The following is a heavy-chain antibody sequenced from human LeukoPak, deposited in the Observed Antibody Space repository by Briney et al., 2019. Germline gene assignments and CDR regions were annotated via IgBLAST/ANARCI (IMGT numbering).Heavy chain of an antibody. CDR3: ARDPAAVDY. CDR1: GFSFSSAA. J-gene: IGHJ4*02. Sequence: GGSLRLSCAASGFSFSSAAMTWVRQAPGKGLEWVSLIGTIGYSTYYADSVKGRFTISRDNAKNSLYLQMNSLRAEDTAVYYCARDPAAVDYWGQGTLVTVSS. CDR2: IGTIGYST. V-gene: IGHV3-23*01. D-gene: IGHD6-13*01.